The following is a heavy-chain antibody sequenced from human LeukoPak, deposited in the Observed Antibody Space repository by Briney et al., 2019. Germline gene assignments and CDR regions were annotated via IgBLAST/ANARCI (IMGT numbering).Heavy chain of an antibody. CDR1: GGSISSGSYY. J-gene: IGHJ4*02. D-gene: IGHD3-10*01. CDR2: IYTSGST. CDR3: AREEFYY. Sequence: PSQTLSLTCTVSGGSISSGSYYWSWIRQPAGKGLEWIGRIYTSGSTNYNPSLKSRVTISADTSKNQFSLKLSSVTAADTAVYYCAREEFYYWSQGTLVTVSS. V-gene: IGHV4-61*02.